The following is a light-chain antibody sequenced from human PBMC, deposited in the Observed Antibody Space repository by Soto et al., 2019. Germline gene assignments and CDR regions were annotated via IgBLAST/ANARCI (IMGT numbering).Light chain of an antibody. V-gene: IGKV1-17*01. J-gene: IGKJ1*01. CDR2: DTT. Sequence: IQVTQSPSPLSASVGARVPITCRASLNFREGLDCYQQKPGKAPKRLIYDTTTLQSWVPSRFSGDGSGTEFTLTISSLQSEDFATYFCLQHKSYPWTFGQGTKVE. CDR1: LNFREG. CDR3: LQHKSYPWT.